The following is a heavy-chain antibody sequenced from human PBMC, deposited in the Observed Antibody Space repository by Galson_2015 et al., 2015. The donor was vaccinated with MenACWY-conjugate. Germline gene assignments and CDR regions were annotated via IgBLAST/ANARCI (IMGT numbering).Heavy chain of an antibody. CDR3: VRGSSGWRGMDI. CDR2: VCAGGISI. CDR1: GFAFGQSC. J-gene: IGHJ6*02. V-gene: IGHV3-74*03. Sequence: SLRLSCAVAGFAFGQSCMHWVGHAPGKGVECVSRVCAGGISIMYGDSVRGRFTISRDDAENTLYLQMDSLRADDTAVYFCVRGSSGWRGMDIWGQGTTVTVSS. D-gene: IGHD6-19*01.